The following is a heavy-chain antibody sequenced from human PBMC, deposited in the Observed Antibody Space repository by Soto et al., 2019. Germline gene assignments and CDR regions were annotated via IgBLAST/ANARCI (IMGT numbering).Heavy chain of an antibody. J-gene: IGHJ4*02. V-gene: IGHV1-24*01. CDR2: FDRENDDI. CDR3: AREDPPTLN. CDR1: GHTLIELS. Sequence: ASVKVSCKVSGHTLIELSIHWVRQAPGKGLEWMGGFDRENDDIMYAQKFQGRVTMTEDTSTDTAYMELGSLRSEDTAVYYCAREDPPTLNWGQGTLVTVSS.